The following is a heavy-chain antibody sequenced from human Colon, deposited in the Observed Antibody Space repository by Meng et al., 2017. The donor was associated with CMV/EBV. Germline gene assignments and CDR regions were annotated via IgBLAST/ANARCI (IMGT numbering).Heavy chain of an antibody. Sequence: GSLRLSCAVSGDSVNSQTNYWGWIRQSPGKGLEWIGSLYYTGATFYNPSLKNRVTLSGDMSKNQLSLKLNSVTAADTALYYCAGGYCSSTSCRRLDYWGQGTLVTVSS. D-gene: IGHD2-2*01. CDR2: LYYTGAT. CDR1: GDSVNSQTNY. V-gene: IGHV4-39*07. CDR3: AGGYCSSTSCRRLDY. J-gene: IGHJ4*02.